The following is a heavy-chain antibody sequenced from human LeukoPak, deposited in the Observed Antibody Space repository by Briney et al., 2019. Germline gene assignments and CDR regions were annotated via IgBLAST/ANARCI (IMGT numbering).Heavy chain of an antibody. Sequence: GGSLRLSCAASGFTFSDYAMNWVRQAPGKGLEWVSAISGSGGNTYYADSVKGRFTISRDNSKNTLYLQMNSLRAEDTAVYFCTSSLEWLSLFDYWGQGTLVTVSS. V-gene: IGHV3-23*01. J-gene: IGHJ4*02. CDR3: TSSLEWLSLFDY. CDR1: GFTFSDYA. CDR2: ISGSGGNT. D-gene: IGHD3-3*01.